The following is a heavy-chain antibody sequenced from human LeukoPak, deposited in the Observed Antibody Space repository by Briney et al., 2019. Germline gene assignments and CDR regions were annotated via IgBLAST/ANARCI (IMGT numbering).Heavy chain of an antibody. CDR1: GGSISSYY. V-gene: IGHV4-59*08. Sequence: PSETLSLTCTVSGGSISSYYWGWIRQPPGKGLEWIGYIYYSGSTNYNPSLKSRVTISVDTSKNQFSLKLSSVTAADTAVYYCARQDSGYGSFDYWGQGTLVTVSS. J-gene: IGHJ4*02. D-gene: IGHD5-12*01. CDR3: ARQDSGYGSFDY. CDR2: IYYSGST.